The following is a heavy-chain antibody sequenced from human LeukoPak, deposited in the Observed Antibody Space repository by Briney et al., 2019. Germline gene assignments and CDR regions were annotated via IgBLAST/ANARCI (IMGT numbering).Heavy chain of an antibody. CDR2: IYHSGRT. V-gene: IGHV4-38-2*02. CDR1: GYSISSGSY. D-gene: IGHD1-26*01. J-gene: IGHJ4*02. Sequence: SETLSLTCTVSGYSISSGSYWGWIRQPPGKGLEWIGSIYHSGRTYYAPSLKSRVTISVDTSKSQFSLRLSSVNAADTAVYYCARFYRGVSGRHEIDYWGQRALVTVSS. CDR3: ARFYRGVSGRHEIDY.